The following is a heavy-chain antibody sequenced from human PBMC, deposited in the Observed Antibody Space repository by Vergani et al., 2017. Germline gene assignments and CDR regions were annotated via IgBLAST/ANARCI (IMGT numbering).Heavy chain of an antibody. V-gene: IGHV3-21*06. CDR1: GFTFSHSA. CDR2: IGSSGPYI. Sequence: EVHLLESGGGLVQSGGSLRLSCAASGFTFSHSAVSWVRQAPGRGLAWVAFIGSSGPYINYADSVKGRFIISRDNTNNSLFLQLRSLRAEDAAVYYCARDCTSGGCPDNYGMDVWGQGATVTVSS. D-gene: IGHD2-8*01. J-gene: IGHJ6*02. CDR3: ARDCTSGGCPDNYGMDV.